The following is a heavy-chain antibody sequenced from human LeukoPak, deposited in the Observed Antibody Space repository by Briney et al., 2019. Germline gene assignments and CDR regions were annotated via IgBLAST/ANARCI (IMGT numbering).Heavy chain of an antibody. D-gene: IGHD2-2*01. Sequence: GGSLRLSCAASGFTFSSYGMHWVRQAPGKGLEWVAFIRYDGSNKYYADSVKGRFTISRDNSKNTLYLQMKSLRAEDTAVYYSVKEGCSSTSCAPYYYYYMDVWGKGTTVTVSS. CDR3: VKEGCSSTSCAPYYYYYMDV. CDR1: GFTFSSYG. J-gene: IGHJ6*03. V-gene: IGHV3-30*02. CDR2: IRYDGSNK.